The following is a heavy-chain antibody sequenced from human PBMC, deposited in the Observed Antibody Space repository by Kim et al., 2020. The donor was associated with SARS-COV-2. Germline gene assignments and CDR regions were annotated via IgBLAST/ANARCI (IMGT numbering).Heavy chain of an antibody. CDR2: INPSGGSK. D-gene: IGHD3-9*01. CDR3: AGVVIEDYDILPGNYNWDGMAVLSMDV. V-gene: IGHV1-46*01. J-gene: IGHJ6*04. CDR1: GYTFTSYY. Sequence: ASVKVSCKASGYTFTSYYMHWVRQAPGQGLEWMGIINPSGGSKSYAQKFQGRGTMTRDTSPRTVYMELSSLRAEETAAYYCAGVVIEDYDILPGNYNWDGMAVLSMDVCGTGTTVTASS.